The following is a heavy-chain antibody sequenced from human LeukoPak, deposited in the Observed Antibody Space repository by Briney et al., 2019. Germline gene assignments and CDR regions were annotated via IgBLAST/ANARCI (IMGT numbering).Heavy chain of an antibody. J-gene: IGHJ4*02. CDR3: ARNGDLDY. D-gene: IGHD4-17*01. CDR1: GFTFSSYC. Sequence: GGSLRLSCTASGFTFSSYCMHWVRQAPGKGLEWVAVIWYDGSNKYYADSVKGRFTISRDNSKNTLYLQMNSLRAEDTAVYYCARNGDLDYWGRGTLVTVSS. CDR2: IWYDGSNK. V-gene: IGHV3-33*01.